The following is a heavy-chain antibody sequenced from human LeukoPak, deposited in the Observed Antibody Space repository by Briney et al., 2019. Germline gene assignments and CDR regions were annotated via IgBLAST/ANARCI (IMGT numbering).Heavy chain of an antibody. CDR1: GFTFSNYD. Sequence: GGSLRLSCAASGFTFSNYDMHWVRQATGRGLEWVSSIGTAADTYYPGSVKGRFTISRENAKNSLYLQMNSLRAGDTAVYYCARGPIVGITETKGYFDYWARESWSPSPQ. J-gene: IGHJ4*02. CDR3: ARGPIVGITETKGYFDY. CDR2: IGTAADT. V-gene: IGHV3-13*01. D-gene: IGHD1-7*01.